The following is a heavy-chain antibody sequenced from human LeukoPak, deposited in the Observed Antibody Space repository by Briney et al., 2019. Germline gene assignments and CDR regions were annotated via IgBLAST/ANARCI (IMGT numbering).Heavy chain of an antibody. CDR2: IIPILGIA. D-gene: IGHD3-10*01. CDR3: ARSTSNYYGSGSYPDYYYYYGMDV. V-gene: IGHV1-69*04. J-gene: IGHJ6*02. CDR1: GGTFSSYA. Sequence: GASVKASCKASGGTFSSYAISWVRQAPGQGLEWMGRIIPILGIANYAQKFQGRVTITADKSTSTAYMELSSLRSEDTAVYYCARSTSNYYGSGSYPDYYYYYGMDVWGQGTTVTVSS.